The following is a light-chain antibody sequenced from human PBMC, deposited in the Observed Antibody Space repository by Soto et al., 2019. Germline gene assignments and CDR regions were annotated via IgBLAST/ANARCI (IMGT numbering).Light chain of an antibody. CDR3: QQFSDVPPT. CDR2: DAF. V-gene: IGKV1-13*02. J-gene: IGKJ4*01. CDR1: QTLSSG. Sequence: AIQLTQSPSSLSASVGDRITITCRASQTLSSGFAWYKQKPGRAPKLLSYDAFNLDSGVPSRFRGDRSGTDFTLTISSLQPEDLATYHCQQFSDVPPTFGGGTRVELK.